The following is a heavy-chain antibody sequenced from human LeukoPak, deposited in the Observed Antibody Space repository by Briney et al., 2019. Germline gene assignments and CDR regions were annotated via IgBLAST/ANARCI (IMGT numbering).Heavy chain of an antibody. V-gene: IGHV4-31*03. D-gene: IGHD2-8*01. Sequence: SHTLSLTCTVSGGSISSVGYYWSWIRQHPGKGLEWIGYIYYSGSTYYNPSLKSRVTISVDTSKNQFSLKLSSVTAADTAVYYCARGYCTNGVCYIVGRYYFDYWGQGTLVTVSS. J-gene: IGHJ4*02. CDR1: GGSISSVGYY. CDR3: ARGYCTNGVCYIVGRYYFDY. CDR2: IYYSGST.